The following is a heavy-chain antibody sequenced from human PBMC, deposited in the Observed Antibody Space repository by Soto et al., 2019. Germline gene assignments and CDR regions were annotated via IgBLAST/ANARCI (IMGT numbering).Heavy chain of an antibody. CDR1: GFTFSSYA. CDR2: ISYDGINK. V-gene: IGHV3-30-3*01. D-gene: IGHD2-2*01. Sequence: GGSLRLSCAASGFTFSSYAMNWVRQAPGKGLEWVALISYDGINKYYADSVKGRFTISRDGSKNTLFLQMNSLGAADTAVYYCGRCTSTSCHLGSDYWGQGTLVTVS. J-gene: IGHJ4*02. CDR3: GRCTSTSCHLGSDY.